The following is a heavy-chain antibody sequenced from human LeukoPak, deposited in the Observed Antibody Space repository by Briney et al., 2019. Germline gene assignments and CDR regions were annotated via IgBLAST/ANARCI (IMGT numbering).Heavy chain of an antibody. CDR1: GGSISSYY. V-gene: IGHV4-4*07. CDR3: ARERFGELSWGLYYYYYMDV. D-gene: IGHD3-10*01. CDR2: IYTSGST. J-gene: IGHJ6*03. Sequence: SETLSLTCTVSGGSISSYYWSWIRQPAGKGLEWIGRIYTSGSTNYNPSLKSRVTMSVDTSKNQFSLKLSSVTAADTAVYYCARERFGELSWGLYYYYYMDVWGKGTTVTVSS.